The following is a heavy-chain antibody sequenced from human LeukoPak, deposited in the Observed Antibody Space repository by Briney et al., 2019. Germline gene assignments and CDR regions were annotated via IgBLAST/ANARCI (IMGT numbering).Heavy chain of an antibody. Sequence: PSETLSLTCTVSGGSISSGDYYWSWIRQPPGKGLEWIGYIYYSGSTYYNPSLKSRVTISVDTSKNQFSLKLSSVTAADTAVYYCARGTYYDFWSGYDAFDIWGQGTMVTVSS. J-gene: IGHJ3*02. CDR1: GGSISSGDYY. V-gene: IGHV4-30-4*01. CDR2: IYYSGST. D-gene: IGHD3-3*01. CDR3: ARGTYYDFWSGYDAFDI.